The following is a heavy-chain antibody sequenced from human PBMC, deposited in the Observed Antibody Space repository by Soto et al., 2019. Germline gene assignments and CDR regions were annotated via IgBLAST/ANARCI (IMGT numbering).Heavy chain of an antibody. CDR1: GFTFGDYA. CDR3: TRYLRYFDPHDY. V-gene: IGHV3-49*03. D-gene: IGHD3-9*01. CDR2: IGSKAYGGTT. Sequence: GGSLRLSCKASGFTFGDYAMTWFRQAPGKGLEWVGFIGSKAYGGTTEYAASVKGRLNISRDDSKSIAYLQMDSLKTADTAVYYCTRYLRYFDPHDYWGQGTLVTV. J-gene: IGHJ4*02.